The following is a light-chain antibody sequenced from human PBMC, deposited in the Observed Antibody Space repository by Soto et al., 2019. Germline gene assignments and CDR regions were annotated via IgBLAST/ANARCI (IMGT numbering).Light chain of an antibody. V-gene: IGLV2-14*01. CDR1: SSDVGGYNY. Sequence: QSALTQPASVSGSPGQSITISCTGTSSDVGGYNYVSWYQQHPGKAPKLMIYEVSNRPSGVSNRFSGSKSGNTASLTISGLQAEDEADYYCSSYTSSSLLFGTGTKVTVL. J-gene: IGLJ1*01. CDR3: SSYTSSSLL. CDR2: EVS.